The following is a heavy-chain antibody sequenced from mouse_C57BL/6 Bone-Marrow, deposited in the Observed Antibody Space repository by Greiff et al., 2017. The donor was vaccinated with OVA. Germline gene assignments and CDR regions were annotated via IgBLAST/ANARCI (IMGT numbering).Heavy chain of an antibody. CDR3: ARSSYGNYEGFAY. CDR2: ISSGSSTI. J-gene: IGHJ3*01. V-gene: IGHV5-17*01. Sequence: EVQRVESGGGLVKPGGSLKLSCAASGFTFSDYGMHWVRQAPEKGLEWVAYISSGSSTIYYADTVKGRFTISRDNAKNTLFLQMTSLRSEDTAMYYCARSSYGNYEGFAYWGQGTLVTVSA. CDR1: GFTFSDYG. D-gene: IGHD2-1*01.